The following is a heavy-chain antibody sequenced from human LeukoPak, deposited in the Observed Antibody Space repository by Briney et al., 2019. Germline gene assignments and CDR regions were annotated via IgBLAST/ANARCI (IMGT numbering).Heavy chain of an antibody. V-gene: IGHV3-23*01. Sequence: GGSLRLSCAAAGFTFSSYAMTWVRQAPGKGLEWVSTVSTSGGGTYYAASVKGRFTISRDNSKNTLYLQMNSLRAEDTAVYYCVRGFDGYYGFDIWGRGTMVTVSS. D-gene: IGHD5-24*01. CDR1: GFTFSSYA. CDR2: VSTSGGGT. CDR3: VRGFDGYYGFDI. J-gene: IGHJ3*02.